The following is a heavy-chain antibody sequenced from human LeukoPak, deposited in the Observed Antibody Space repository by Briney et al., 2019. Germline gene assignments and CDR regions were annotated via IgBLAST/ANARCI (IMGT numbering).Heavy chain of an antibody. V-gene: IGHV4-61*01. Sequence: SETLSLTCTVSGDSITSGSYYWGWIRQPPGKGLEWIGNIYYSGDTNYNPSLQSRVTVSVDTSKNQFSLKLTSVTAADTAVYYCVRGPYGSGISNWFDPWGQGTLVIVSS. D-gene: IGHD3-10*01. CDR1: GDSITSGSYY. CDR2: IYYSGDT. J-gene: IGHJ5*02. CDR3: VRGPYGSGISNWFDP.